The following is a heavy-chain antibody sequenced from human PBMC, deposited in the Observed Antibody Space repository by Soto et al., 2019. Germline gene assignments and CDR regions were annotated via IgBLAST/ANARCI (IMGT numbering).Heavy chain of an antibody. Sequence: VQLVESGGGVVQPGRSLRLSCAASGFTFSDYAMQWVRQAPGKWLEWVAVVSHDGRNTHYADSVKVRFTISRDSSKNTVSLEMTSLRAEDTAVYYCAKGGRQWLVTSDFNYWGQGALVTVSS. CDR3: AKGGRQWLVTSDFNY. CDR2: VSHDGRNT. V-gene: IGHV3-30*18. CDR1: GFTFSDYA. D-gene: IGHD6-19*01. J-gene: IGHJ4*02.